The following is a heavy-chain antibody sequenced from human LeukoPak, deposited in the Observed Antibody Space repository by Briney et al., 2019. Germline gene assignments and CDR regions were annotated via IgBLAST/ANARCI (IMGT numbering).Heavy chain of an antibody. CDR2: IGLSGGTT. V-gene: IGHV3-23*01. CDR3: AKSGQFDS. Sequence: PGGSLRLSCAASGFTFSSYAMSWVRQAPGKGLEWVSTIGLSGGTTYYADSVKGRFTISRDNSKNTLFLQMNGLRAEDTAVYCCAKSGQFDSWGQGTLVTVSS. J-gene: IGHJ4*02. D-gene: IGHD1-14*01. CDR1: GFTFSSYA.